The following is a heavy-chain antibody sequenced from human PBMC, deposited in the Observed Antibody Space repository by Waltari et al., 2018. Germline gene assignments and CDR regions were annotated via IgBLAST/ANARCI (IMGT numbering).Heavy chain of an antibody. J-gene: IGHJ5*02. Sequence: QVQLVQSGAEVKKPGASVKVSCKVSGYTLTDLSMHWVRQAPGKWFEWMGGFDPEDGETIAAQNVQGRVTMTEETSADTDYMELSSLRSEDTAVYYCATRNYGGRAVWFDPWGQGTLVTVSS. D-gene: IGHD4-17*01. CDR1: GYTLTDLS. V-gene: IGHV1-24*01. CDR2: FDPEDGET. CDR3: ATRNYGGRAVWFDP.